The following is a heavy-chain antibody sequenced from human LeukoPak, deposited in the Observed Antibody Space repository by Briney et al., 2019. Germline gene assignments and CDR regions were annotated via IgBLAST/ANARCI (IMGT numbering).Heavy chain of an antibody. CDR1: GGSISSSSYY. CDR3: ARDLLWFGEPTNWFDP. V-gene: IGHV4-39*07. CDR2: IYYSGST. Sequence: SETLSLTCTVSGGSISSSSYYWGWIRQPPGKGLEWIGSIYYSGSTYYNPSLKSRVTISVDTSKNQFSLKLSSVTAADTAVYYCARDLLWFGEPTNWFDPWGQGTLVTVSS. J-gene: IGHJ5*02. D-gene: IGHD3-10*01.